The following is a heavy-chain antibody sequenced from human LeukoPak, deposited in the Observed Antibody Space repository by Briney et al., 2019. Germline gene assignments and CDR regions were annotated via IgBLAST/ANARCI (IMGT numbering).Heavy chain of an antibody. J-gene: IGHJ6*03. CDR2: IIPIFGTA. Sequence: SVKVSCKASGGTFSSYAISWVRQAPGQGLEWMGGIIPIFGTANYAQKFQGRVTITADESTGTAYMELSSLRSEDTAVYYCARGAYYYDSSGYPGGGYYYYYMDVWGKGTTVTASS. CDR1: GGTFSSYA. V-gene: IGHV1-69*01. D-gene: IGHD3-22*01. CDR3: ARGAYYYDSSGYPGGGYYYYYMDV.